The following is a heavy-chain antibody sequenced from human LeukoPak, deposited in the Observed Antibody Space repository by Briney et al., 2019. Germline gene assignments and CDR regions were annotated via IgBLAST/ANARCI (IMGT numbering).Heavy chain of an antibody. J-gene: IGHJ6*03. CDR3: ARHSGRDDYVWGSYRTYYYYYMDV. Sequence: SETLSLTCAVYGGSFSGYYWSWIRQPPGKGLEWIGEINHSGSTNYNPSLKSRVTISVDTSKNQFSLKLSSVTAADTAVYYCARHSGRDDYVWGSYRTYYYYYMDVWGKGTTVTISS. D-gene: IGHD3-16*02. V-gene: IGHV4-34*01. CDR2: INHSGST. CDR1: GGSFSGYY.